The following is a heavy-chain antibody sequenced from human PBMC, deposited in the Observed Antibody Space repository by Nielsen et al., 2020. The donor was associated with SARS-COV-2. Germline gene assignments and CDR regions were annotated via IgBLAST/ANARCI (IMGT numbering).Heavy chain of an antibody. V-gene: IGHV3-43*02. Sequence: GGSLRLSCAASGFTFDDYAMHWVRQAPGKGLEWVSLISGDGGSTYYADSVKGRFTISRDNAKNSLYLQMNSLRDEDTAVYYCAREAAITIFGVVNVRENWFDPWGQGTLVTVSS. CDR1: GFTFDDYA. CDR2: ISGDGGST. D-gene: IGHD3-3*01. CDR3: AREAAITIFGVVNVRENWFDP. J-gene: IGHJ5*02.